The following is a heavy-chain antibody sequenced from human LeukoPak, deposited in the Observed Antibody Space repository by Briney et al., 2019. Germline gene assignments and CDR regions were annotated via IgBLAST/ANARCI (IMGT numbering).Heavy chain of an antibody. CDR2: IYHSGST. Sequence: SETLSLTCTVSGGSISSGGYYWSWIRQPPGKGLEWIGYIYHSGSTYYNPSLKSRVTISVDRSKNQFSLKLSSVTAADTAVYYCARGDVAAAGTWGQGTLVTVSS. D-gene: IGHD6-13*01. CDR1: GGSISSGGYY. J-gene: IGHJ5*02. V-gene: IGHV4-30-2*01. CDR3: ARGDVAAAGT.